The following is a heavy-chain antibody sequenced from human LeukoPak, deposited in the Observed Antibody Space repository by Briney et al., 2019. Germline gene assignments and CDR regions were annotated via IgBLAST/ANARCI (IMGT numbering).Heavy chain of an antibody. D-gene: IGHD3-16*01. J-gene: IGHJ3*01. CDR3: TRDAVYGMSALDL. CDR1: GYTFTGYY. CDR2: INPNSGGT. V-gene: IGHV1-2*02. Sequence: ASVKVSCKASGYTFTGYYMHWVRQAPGQGLEWMGWINPNSGGTNYAQKFQGRVTMTRDTSISTAYMELRRLRSDDTAVYYCTRDAVYGMSALDLWGQGTVVTVSS.